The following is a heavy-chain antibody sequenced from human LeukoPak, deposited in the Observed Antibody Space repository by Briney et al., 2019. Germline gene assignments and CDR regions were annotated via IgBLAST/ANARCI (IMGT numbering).Heavy chain of an antibody. Sequence: SETLSLTCAVYGGSFSGYYWSWIRQPPGKGLEWIGEINHSGSTNYNPSLKSRVTISVDTSKNQFSLKLSSVTAADTAVYYCARGGNPYYYGSPALHFDYWGRGTLVTVSS. J-gene: IGHJ4*02. V-gene: IGHV4-34*01. CDR1: GGSFSGYY. D-gene: IGHD3-10*01. CDR3: ARGGNPYYYGSPALHFDY. CDR2: INHSGST.